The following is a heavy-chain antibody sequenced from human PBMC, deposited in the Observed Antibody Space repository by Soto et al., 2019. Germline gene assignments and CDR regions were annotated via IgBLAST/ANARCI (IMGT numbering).Heavy chain of an antibody. CDR1: GGTFSSYV. V-gene: IGHV1-69*12. CDR3: ARRTTLGSYFDY. D-gene: IGHD1-7*01. J-gene: IGHJ4*02. CDR2: IIPIFGTA. Sequence: QVQLVQSGAEVKKPGSSVKVSCKASGGTFSSYVINWVRQAPGQGLEWMGGIIPIFGTANYAQEFQGRGTITAVESTSTAYMELSSLRSEDTAVYYCARRTTLGSYFDYWGQGTLVTVSS.